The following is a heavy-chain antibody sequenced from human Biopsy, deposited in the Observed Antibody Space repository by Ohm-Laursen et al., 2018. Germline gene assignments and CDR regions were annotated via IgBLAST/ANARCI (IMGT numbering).Heavy chain of an antibody. CDR2: VYNGGIT. J-gene: IGHJ4*02. CDR1: GDSISSYY. CDR3: VRLNRRGNIIFFDY. Sequence: TLSLTCPVSGDSISSYYWSWIRQPPGKGLEWIGHVYNGGITNYNPSLKSRVTISKDTSKNQFSLQVNSVTAADTAVYYCVRLNRRGNIIFFDYWGRGTLVTVSS. D-gene: IGHD3/OR15-3a*01. V-gene: IGHV4-59*01.